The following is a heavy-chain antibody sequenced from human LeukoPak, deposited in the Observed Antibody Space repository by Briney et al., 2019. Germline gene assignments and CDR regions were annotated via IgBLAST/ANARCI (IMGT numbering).Heavy chain of an antibody. Sequence: PGGSLRLSCAASGFTFSSYAMSWVRQAPGKGLEWVSAISGSGGSTYYADSVKGRFTISRDNSKNTLYLQMNSLRAEDTAVYYCARDLMGIAYRGAFYYWGQGTLVTVSS. CDR3: ARDLMGIAYRGAFYY. CDR1: GFTFSSYA. J-gene: IGHJ4*02. V-gene: IGHV3-23*01. CDR2: ISGSGGST. D-gene: IGHD6-13*01.